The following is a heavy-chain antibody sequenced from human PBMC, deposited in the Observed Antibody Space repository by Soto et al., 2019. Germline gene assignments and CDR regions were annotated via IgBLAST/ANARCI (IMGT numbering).Heavy chain of an antibody. J-gene: IGHJ3*01. CDR3: AKDIGYECSGYDALDL. CDR1: GFTFDDHA. D-gene: IGHD6-19*01. CDR2: ISWNSGAI. V-gene: IGHV3-9*01. Sequence: EEQLVESGGGLVQPGRSLKLSCAASGFTFDDHAMHWVRQAPGKGLEWVSAISWNSGAIVYADSVRGRFTISRDNAKNSLYLQMDSLRVEDTALYYCAKDIGYECSGYDALDLWGQGTVVTVSS.